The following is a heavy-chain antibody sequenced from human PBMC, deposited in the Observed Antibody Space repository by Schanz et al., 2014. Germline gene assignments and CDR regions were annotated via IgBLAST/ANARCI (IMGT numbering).Heavy chain of an antibody. CDR2: IRYDGRNK. Sequence: VQLVESGGGLVQPGGSLRLSCAASGFTFSTYWMHWVRQAPGKGLVWVAVIRYDGRNKNFVESVKGRFTISRDNSKNTVNLQMNSLRAEDTAVYYCAKEKEEVAADGSFFDYWGQGTLVTVSS. V-gene: IGHV3-30*02. J-gene: IGHJ4*02. CDR3: AKEKEEVAADGSFFDY. D-gene: IGHD6-13*01. CDR1: GFTFSTYW.